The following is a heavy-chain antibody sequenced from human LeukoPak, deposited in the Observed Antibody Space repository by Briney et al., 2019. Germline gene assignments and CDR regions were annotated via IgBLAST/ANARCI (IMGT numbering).Heavy chain of an antibody. J-gene: IGHJ4*02. D-gene: IGHD1-26*01. CDR2: ISYDGSNK. CDR3: VSDWDGY. CDR1: GFTFSSYG. V-gene: IGHV3-30*03. Sequence: GGSLRLSCAASGFTFSSYGMHWVRQAPGKGLEWVAVISYDGSNKYYADSVKGRFTISRDNSKNTLYLQMNSLRAEDSAVYYCVSDWDGYWGQGTLVTVSS.